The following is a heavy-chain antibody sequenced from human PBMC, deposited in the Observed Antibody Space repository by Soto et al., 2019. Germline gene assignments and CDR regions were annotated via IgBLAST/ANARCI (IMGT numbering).Heavy chain of an antibody. CDR2: ISAYNGNT. V-gene: IGHV1-18*01. J-gene: IGHJ4*02. D-gene: IGHD2-15*01. CDR1: GYTFTSYG. CDR3: ARAYCSGGSCSPGGFDY. Sequence: ASVKVSCKASGYTFTSYGISWVRQAPGQGLEWMGWISAYNGNTNYAQKLQGRVTMTTDTSTSTAYMELRSLRSDDTAVYYCARAYCSGGSCSPGGFDYWGQGTLVTVSS.